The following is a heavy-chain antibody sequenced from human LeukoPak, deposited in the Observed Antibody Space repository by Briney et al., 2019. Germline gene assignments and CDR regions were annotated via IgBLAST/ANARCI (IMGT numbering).Heavy chain of an antibody. Sequence: PGGSLRLSCAASGFTFGSYSMNWVRQAPGKGLEWVSSITSSSSYIYYADSVNGRFTISRDNAKSSLYLQMNSLRAEDTAVYYCARSNSGWSDYWGQGTLVTVSS. D-gene: IGHD6-19*01. J-gene: IGHJ4*02. CDR2: ITSSSSYI. CDR1: GFTFGSYS. V-gene: IGHV3-21*01. CDR3: ARSNSGWSDY.